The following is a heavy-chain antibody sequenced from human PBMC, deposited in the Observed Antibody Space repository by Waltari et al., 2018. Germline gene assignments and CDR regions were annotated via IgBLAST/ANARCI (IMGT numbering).Heavy chain of an antibody. J-gene: IGHJ4*02. CDR2: RKQDGSEK. V-gene: IGHV3-7*03. CDR1: GFPFGRYW. Sequence: EVQLVDAGGGLVQPGGSLRPSCAASGFPFGRYWMSWVRQAPGKGLEWVANRKQDGSEKYYVDSVKGRFTISRDNAKNSLYLQMNSLRAEDTAVYYCARIYYGDYVVYWGQGTLVTVSS. D-gene: IGHD4-17*01. CDR3: ARIYYGDYVVY.